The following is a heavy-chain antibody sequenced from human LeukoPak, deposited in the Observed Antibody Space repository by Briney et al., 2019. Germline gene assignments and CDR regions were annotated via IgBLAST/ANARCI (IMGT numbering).Heavy chain of an antibody. J-gene: IGHJ4*02. Sequence: SGGSLRLSCAASGFTFSSFGMSWVRQAPGKGLEWVSGISGGGDTTYYADSVKGRFTISRDNSKNTLYLQMSSLRAEDTAVYYCVKGYCSGGSCSYYFDYWGQGTLVTVSS. CDR3: VKGYCSGGSCSYYFDY. CDR2: ISGGGDTT. CDR1: GFTFSSFG. V-gene: IGHV3-23*01. D-gene: IGHD2-15*01.